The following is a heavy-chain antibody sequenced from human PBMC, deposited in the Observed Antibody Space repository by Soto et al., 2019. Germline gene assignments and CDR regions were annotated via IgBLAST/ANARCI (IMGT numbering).Heavy chain of an antibody. Sequence: GPSVKVSCKVSGYTLTELSMHWVRQAPGKGLEWMGGFDPEDGETIYAQKFQGRVTMTEDTSTDTAYMELSSLRSEDTAVYYCATGRPYYDSSGGFDPWGQGTLVTVSS. J-gene: IGHJ5*02. D-gene: IGHD3-22*01. CDR2: FDPEDGET. CDR3: ATGRPYYDSSGGFDP. V-gene: IGHV1-24*01. CDR1: GYTLTELS.